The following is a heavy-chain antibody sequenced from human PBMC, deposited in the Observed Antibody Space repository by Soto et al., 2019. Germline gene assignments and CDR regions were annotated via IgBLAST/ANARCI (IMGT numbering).Heavy chain of an antibody. CDR1: GGSISSSSYY. J-gene: IGHJ4*02. Sequence: PEETLSLTCTVSGGSISSSSYYWGWIRQPPGKGLEWIGSIYYSGSTYYNPSLKSRVTISVDPSKNQFCLKLSSVTAADTAVFYCTKHAPDDSSGYYPLGYWGQGTLVTVSS. CDR2: IYYSGST. V-gene: IGHV4-39*01. CDR3: TKHAPDDSSGYYPLGY. D-gene: IGHD3-22*01.